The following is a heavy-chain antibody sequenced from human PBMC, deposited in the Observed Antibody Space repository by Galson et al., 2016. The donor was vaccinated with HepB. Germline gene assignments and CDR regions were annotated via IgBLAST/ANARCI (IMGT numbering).Heavy chain of an antibody. CDR2: ISYDGSNN. CDR1: GFTFSNYA. CDR3: ASDLPYYDYIWGSYRYEFSFDY. Sequence: SLRLSCAASGFTFSNYAMHWVRQAPGKGPEWVAVISYDGSNNYYVDSVKGRFTISRDNSKKTLYLQMNSLRAEDTAIYYCASDLPYYDYIWGSYRYEFSFDYWGQGTLVTVSS. D-gene: IGHD3-16*02. J-gene: IGHJ4*02. V-gene: IGHV3-30-3*01.